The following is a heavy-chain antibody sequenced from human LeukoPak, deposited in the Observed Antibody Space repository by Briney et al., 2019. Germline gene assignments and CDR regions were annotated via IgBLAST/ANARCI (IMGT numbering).Heavy chain of an antibody. J-gene: IGHJ5*02. CDR1: GFTFSDYY. Sequence: PGGSLRLSCAASGFTFSDYYMTWIRQAPGKGLEWVSYISSSGGTIYYADSVKGRLTISRDNAKNSLYLQMNGLRDDDTAVYYCARGWSTTRNNWFDPWGQGALVTVSS. V-gene: IGHV3-11*01. D-gene: IGHD1-1*01. CDR3: ARGWSTTRNNWFDP. CDR2: ISSSGGTI.